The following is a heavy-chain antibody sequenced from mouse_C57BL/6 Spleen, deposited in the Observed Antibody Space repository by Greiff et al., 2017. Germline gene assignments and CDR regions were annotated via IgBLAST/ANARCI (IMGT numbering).Heavy chain of an antibody. V-gene: IGHV1-61*01. J-gene: IGHJ4*01. Sequence: QVQLQQPGAELVRPGSSVKLSCKASGYTFTSYWMDWVKQRPGQGLEWIGNIYPSDSETHYNQKFKDKATLTVDKSSSTADMQLSSLTSEDSAVYYCARLYYYGSSYGKAMDYWGQGTSVTVSS. CDR3: ARLYYYGSSYGKAMDY. D-gene: IGHD1-1*01. CDR2: IYPSDSET. CDR1: GYTFTSYW.